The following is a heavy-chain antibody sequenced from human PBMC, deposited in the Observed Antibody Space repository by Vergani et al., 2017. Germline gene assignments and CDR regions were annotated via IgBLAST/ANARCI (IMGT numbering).Heavy chain of an antibody. CDR2: ISSSSSYI. CDR1: GFTFSSYS. CDR3: ARDPIPYYDILTGYHFDH. J-gene: IGHJ4*02. D-gene: IGHD3-9*01. Sequence: EVQLVESGGGMVKPGGSLRLSCAASGFTFSSYSMNWVRQAPGKGLEWVSSISSSSSYIYYADSVKGRFTISRYNAKNSLYLQMNSLRAEDTAVYYCARDPIPYYDILTGYHFDHWGQGTLVTVSS. V-gene: IGHV3-21*01.